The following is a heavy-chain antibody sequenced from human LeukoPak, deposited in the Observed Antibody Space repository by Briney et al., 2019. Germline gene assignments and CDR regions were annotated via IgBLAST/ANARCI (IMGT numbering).Heavy chain of an antibody. J-gene: IGHJ2*01. CDR3: ARVYYSSSYDYWYFDL. CDR2: IYYSWST. D-gene: IGHD6-13*01. Sequence: PSETLSLTCTVSGGSIRSYYWSWIRQPPGKGLEWIGYIYYSWSTNYNPSLKSRVTISVDTSKNQFSLKLSSVTAADTAVYYCARVYYSSSYDYWYFDLWGRGTLVTVSS. V-gene: IGHV4-59*01. CDR1: GGSIRSYY.